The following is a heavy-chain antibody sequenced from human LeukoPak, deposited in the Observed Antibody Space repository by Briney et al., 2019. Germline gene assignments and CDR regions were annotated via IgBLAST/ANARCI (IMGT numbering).Heavy chain of an antibody. CDR2: IWYDGTTK. V-gene: IGHV3-33*01. D-gene: IGHD1-26*01. Sequence: GGSLRLSCAASGFTFSAYARHWVRQAPGKGLEWLALIWYDGTTKDYADSVKGRFTISRDNSKNTLYLQMNSLRAEDTAVYYCARSRMVGGTSYYFAYWGQGTLVTVSS. J-gene: IGHJ4*02. CDR3: ARSRMVGGTSYYFAY. CDR1: GFTFSAYA.